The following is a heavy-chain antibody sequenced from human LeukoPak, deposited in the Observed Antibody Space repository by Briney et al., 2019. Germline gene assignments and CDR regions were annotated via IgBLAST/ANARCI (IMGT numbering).Heavy chain of an antibody. CDR2: ISGSGGST. D-gene: IGHD6-13*01. CDR3: AKRIHDGIAVDY. J-gene: IGHJ4*02. V-gene: IGHV3-23*01. CDR1: GFTFSSYA. Sequence: GGSLRLSCAASGFTFSSYAMSWVRQAPGKGLEWVSAISGSGGSTYYADSVKGRFTIFRDNSKNTLYLQMNSLRAEDTAVYYCAKRIHDGIAVDYWGQGTLVTVSS.